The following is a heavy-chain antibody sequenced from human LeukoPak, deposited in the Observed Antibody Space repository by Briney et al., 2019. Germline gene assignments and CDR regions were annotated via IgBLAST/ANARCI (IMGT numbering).Heavy chain of an antibody. Sequence: GASVKVSCKTSGYTFNIYYVQWVRQAPGQGLERMGVIHPNDGGTTYARKFQGRIIMTSDTSTSTIYMELSSLKSDDTAVYYCARGDIDHWGQGTLVTVSS. D-gene: IGHD2-15*01. CDR2: IHPNDGGT. CDR1: GYTFNIYY. J-gene: IGHJ5*02. CDR3: ARGDIDH. V-gene: IGHV1-46*02.